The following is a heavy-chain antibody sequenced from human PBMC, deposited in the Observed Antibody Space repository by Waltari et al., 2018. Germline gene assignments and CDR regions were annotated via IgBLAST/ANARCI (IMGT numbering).Heavy chain of an antibody. V-gene: IGHV3-74*01. D-gene: IGHD1-26*01. CDR2: INREGSTT. J-gene: IGHJ3*02. Sequence: EVQLVESGGGLVQPGGSLRLSCAASGFTLSIYWMHWVRQAPGKGLVWVSRINREGSTTAYADSVKGRFTISRDNAKNTLFLQMNSLRAEDTAVYYCARNGNDALDIWGQGTMVTVSS. CDR3: ARNGNDALDI. CDR1: GFTLSIYW.